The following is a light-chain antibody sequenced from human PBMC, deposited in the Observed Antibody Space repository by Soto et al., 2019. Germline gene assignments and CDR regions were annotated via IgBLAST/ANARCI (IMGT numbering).Light chain of an antibody. CDR1: QGIRND. Sequence: AILMTQSPSSLSASVGDRVTITCRASQGIRNDLGWYQQKPGKAPKLLIYAASSLQSGVPSRFSGSGSGADFTLTISNLQPEDFATYYCLQDYNYPLTFGQGTKLEIK. J-gene: IGKJ2*01. V-gene: IGKV1-6*01. CDR2: AAS. CDR3: LQDYNYPLT.